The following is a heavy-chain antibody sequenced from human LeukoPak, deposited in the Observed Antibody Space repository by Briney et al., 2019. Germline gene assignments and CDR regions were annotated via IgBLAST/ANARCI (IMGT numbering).Heavy chain of an antibody. Sequence: ASETLSLTCTVSGGSISSSSYYWGWIRQPPGKGLEWIESIYYSGSTYYNPSLRSRVTISVDTSKNQFSLKLSSVTAADTAVYYCARHTYYDFWSGQFDYWGQGTLVTVSS. CDR3: ARHTYYDFWSGQFDY. CDR2: IYYSGST. CDR1: GGSISSSSYY. J-gene: IGHJ4*02. D-gene: IGHD3-3*01. V-gene: IGHV4-39*01.